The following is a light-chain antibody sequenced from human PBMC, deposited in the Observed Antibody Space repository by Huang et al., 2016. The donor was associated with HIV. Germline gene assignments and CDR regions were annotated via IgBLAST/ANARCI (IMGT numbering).Light chain of an antibody. CDR2: LGS. CDR3: MQGLQSWT. J-gene: IGKJ1*01. Sequence: DIVMVQSPVSLSVTPGEAASITCRSSQSLLHSNGHNYLDWYRQKPGQSPQLLISLGSTRAAGVPDRVSGSGSGTDFTLKINRVEADDVGVYYCMQGLQSWTFGQGTKVEI. V-gene: IGKV2-28*01. CDR1: QSLLHSNGHNY.